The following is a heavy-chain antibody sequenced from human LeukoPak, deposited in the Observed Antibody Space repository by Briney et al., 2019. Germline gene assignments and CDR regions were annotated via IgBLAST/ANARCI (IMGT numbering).Heavy chain of an antibody. J-gene: IGHJ4*02. CDR1: GFTFSSYA. Sequence: GGSLRLSCAASGFTFSSYAMSWVCQAPGKGLEWVSAISGSGGSTYYADSAKGRFTISRDNSKNTLYLQMNSLRAEDTAVYYCAKVNGCYDFWSGQRCPFDYWGQGTLVTVSS. CDR2: ISGSGGST. D-gene: IGHD3-3*01. V-gene: IGHV3-23*01. CDR3: AKVNGCYDFWSGQRCPFDY.